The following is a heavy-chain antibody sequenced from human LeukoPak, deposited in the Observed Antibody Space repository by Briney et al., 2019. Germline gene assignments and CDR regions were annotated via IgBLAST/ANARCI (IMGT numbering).Heavy chain of an antibody. CDR3: ITPLPYSAQ. CDR1: GFTFSNAY. D-gene: IGHD2-21*01. J-gene: IGHJ4*02. CDR2: IKPKTDGETT. Sequence: GGSLRLSCAASGFTFSNAYMNWVRQAPGKGLEWVGRIKPKTDGETTEYAAPEKGRFSSSRDDSKNMLYLQMNSLKTEDTAVYYCITPLPYSAQGGQGTLVTVSS. V-gene: IGHV3-15*07.